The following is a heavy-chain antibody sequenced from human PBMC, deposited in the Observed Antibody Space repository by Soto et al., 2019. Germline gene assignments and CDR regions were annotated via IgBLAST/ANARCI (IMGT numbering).Heavy chain of an antibody. CDR3: ARARSGYNIDAFDI. V-gene: IGHV4-59*01. D-gene: IGHD5-12*01. J-gene: IGHJ3*02. Sequence: PSETLSLTCIVSGGSISGYFWSWIRQPPGKGLEWIGHIYYDGNTNYKPSLESRLTLSVDTSKNQFSLKLRSVTAADTADYYCARARSGYNIDAFDIWGRGTMVTVSS. CDR2: IYYDGNT. CDR1: GGSISGYF.